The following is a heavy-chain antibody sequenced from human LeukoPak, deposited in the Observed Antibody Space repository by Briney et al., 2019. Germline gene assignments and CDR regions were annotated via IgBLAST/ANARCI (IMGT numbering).Heavy chain of an antibody. J-gene: IGHJ6*02. Sequence: PGGSLRLSCAASGFTFSSYAMSWVRQAPGKGLEWVSAVTASAGNTYYADSVKGRFTIPRDNSKNTLYLQVNSLSAEDTAVYYCAKGDYYGSGSFFKNGMDVWGQGTTVTVSS. D-gene: IGHD3-10*01. CDR3: AKGDYYGSGSFFKNGMDV. V-gene: IGHV3-23*01. CDR2: VTASAGNT. CDR1: GFTFSSYA.